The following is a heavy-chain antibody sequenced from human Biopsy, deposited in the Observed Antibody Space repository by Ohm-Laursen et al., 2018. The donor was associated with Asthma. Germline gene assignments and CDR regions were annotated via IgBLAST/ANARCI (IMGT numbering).Heavy chain of an antibody. J-gene: IGHJ4*02. CDR1: GGTFNTYV. Sequence: SVKVSCKSLGGTFNTYVIGWVRQAPGQGLEWIGGINSIFGTTTYPQKFQDRVTITADDSTSTVHMELSSLRSEDTAVYYCARKAGSCISRTCYSLDYWGQGTLVTVSS. V-gene: IGHV1-69*13. CDR2: INSIFGTT. D-gene: IGHD2-2*01. CDR3: ARKAGSCISRTCYSLDY.